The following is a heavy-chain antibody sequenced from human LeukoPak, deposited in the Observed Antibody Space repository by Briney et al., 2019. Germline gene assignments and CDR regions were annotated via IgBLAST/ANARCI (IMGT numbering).Heavy chain of an antibody. CDR2: IYYTGTT. V-gene: IGHV4-39*01. Sequence: SETLSLTCTVSADSISSSSYYWGWIRQPPGKGLEWIGSIYYTGTTYYNPSLKSRLTISVDTSKNQFSLKLSSVTAADTAIYFCARQNSGWRFDYWGQGALVTVSS. D-gene: IGHD6-19*01. CDR1: ADSISSSSYY. CDR3: ARQNSGWRFDY. J-gene: IGHJ4*02.